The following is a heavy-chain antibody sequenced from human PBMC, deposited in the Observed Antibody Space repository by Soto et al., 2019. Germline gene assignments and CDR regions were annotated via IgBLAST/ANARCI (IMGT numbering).Heavy chain of an antibody. CDR1: GDSVSSNSAA. CDR2: TYYRSKWYN. J-gene: IGHJ3*02. V-gene: IGHV6-1*01. CDR3: ARDHEGMHSSSWYWDAFDI. Sequence: TLSLTCAISGDSVSSNSAAWNWIRQSPSRGLEWLGRTYYRSKWYNDYAVSVKSRITINPDTSKNQFSLQLNSVTPEDTAVYYCARDHEGMHSSSWYWDAFDIWGQGTMVTVSS. D-gene: IGHD6-13*01.